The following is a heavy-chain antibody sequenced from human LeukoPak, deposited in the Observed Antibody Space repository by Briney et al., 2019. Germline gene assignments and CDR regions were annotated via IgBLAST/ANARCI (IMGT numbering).Heavy chain of an antibody. Sequence: PGGSLRLSCAASGFTFSSYWMHWVRQAPGKGLEWVAVISYDGSNKYYADSVKGRFTISRDNSKNTLYLQMNSLRAEDTAVYYCAKDQYSSSWYGDVDYWGQGTLVTVSS. D-gene: IGHD6-13*01. V-gene: IGHV3-30*18. J-gene: IGHJ4*02. CDR1: GFTFSSYW. CDR3: AKDQYSSSWYGDVDY. CDR2: ISYDGSNK.